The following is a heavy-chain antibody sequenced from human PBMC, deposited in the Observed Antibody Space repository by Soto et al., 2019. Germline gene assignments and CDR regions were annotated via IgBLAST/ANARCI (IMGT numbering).Heavy chain of an antibody. CDR1: GFTFSSYG. CDR3: AKEGRYSSSRGYFDY. V-gene: IGHV3-23*01. Sequence: GGSLRLSCAASGFTFSSYGMSWVRQAPGKGLEWVSGISGSGGSTYYADSVKGRFTISRDNPKNTLYLQMNSLRAEDTAVYYCAKEGRYSSSRGYFDYCGQGTLVTVSS. CDR2: ISGSGGST. J-gene: IGHJ4*02. D-gene: IGHD6-13*01.